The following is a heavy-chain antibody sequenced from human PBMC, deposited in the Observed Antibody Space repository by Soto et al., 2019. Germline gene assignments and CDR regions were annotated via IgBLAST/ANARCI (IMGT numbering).Heavy chain of an antibody. Sequence: ASVKVSCKASGYTFTSYGISWVRQAPGQGLEWMGWISAYNGNTNYAQKLQGRVTMTTDTSTSTVYMGLRSLRSDDTAVYYCARASRSSYWFDPWGQGTLVTAPQ. V-gene: IGHV1-18*04. J-gene: IGHJ5*02. CDR3: ARASRSSYWFDP. CDR2: ISAYNGNT. D-gene: IGHD1-26*01. CDR1: GYTFTSYG.